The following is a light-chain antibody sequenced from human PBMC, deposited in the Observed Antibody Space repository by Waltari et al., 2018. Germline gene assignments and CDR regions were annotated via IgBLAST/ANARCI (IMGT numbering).Light chain of an antibody. CDR2: ANI. CDR3: QSYDNRLSGSYV. J-gene: IGLJ1*01. CDR1: SSNIGAGYD. V-gene: IGLV1-40*01. Sequence: QSVLTQPPSVSGAPGQRVTISCTGSSSNIGAGYDVHWYQQLPGTAPKLLIYANINRPSGVPDRFSVSKSGTSASLAITGLQAEDEADYYCQSYDNRLSGSYVFGIGTKVTVL.